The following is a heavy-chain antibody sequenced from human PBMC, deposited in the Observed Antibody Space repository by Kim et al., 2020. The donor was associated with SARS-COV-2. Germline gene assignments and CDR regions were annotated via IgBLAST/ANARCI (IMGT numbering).Heavy chain of an antibody. CDR2: ISSSSSYI. Sequence: GGSLRLSCAASGFTFSSYSMNWVRQAPGKGLEWVSSISSSSSYIYYADSVKGRFTISRDNAKNSLYLQMNSLRAEDTAVYYCARERPSYGDYGAGYWGQGTLVTVSS. CDR3: ARERPSYGDYGAGY. D-gene: IGHD4-17*01. CDR1: GFTFSSYS. J-gene: IGHJ4*02. V-gene: IGHV3-21*01.